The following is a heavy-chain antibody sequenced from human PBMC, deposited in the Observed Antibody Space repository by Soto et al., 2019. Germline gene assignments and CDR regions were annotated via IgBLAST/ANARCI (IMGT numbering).Heavy chain of an antibody. CDR3: AKDIWYNWNYFDY. J-gene: IGHJ4*02. D-gene: IGHD1-20*01. V-gene: IGHV3-30*18. CDR1: GFTFSSYG. CDR2: ISYDGSNK. Sequence: GGSLRLSCAASGFTFSSYGMHWVRQAPGKGLERVAVISYDGSNKYYADSVKGRFTISRDNSKNTLYLQMNSLRAEDTAVYYCAKDIWYNWNYFDYWGQGTLVTVSS.